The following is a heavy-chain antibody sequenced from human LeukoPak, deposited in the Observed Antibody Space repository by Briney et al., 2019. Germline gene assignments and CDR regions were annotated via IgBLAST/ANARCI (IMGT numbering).Heavy chain of an antibody. D-gene: IGHD3-22*01. CDR2: INHSGRT. V-gene: IGHV4-39*07. CDR1: GGSISSSSYY. Sequence: SETLSLTCTVSGGSISSSSYYWGWILQPPGKGLEWIGEINHSGRTNYNPCLKSRVTISVDTSKNQFSLKLRSVTAADTAVYYCARDASGFGSSGYLYYFDYWGQGTLVTVSS. CDR3: ARDASGFGSSGYLYYFDY. J-gene: IGHJ4*02.